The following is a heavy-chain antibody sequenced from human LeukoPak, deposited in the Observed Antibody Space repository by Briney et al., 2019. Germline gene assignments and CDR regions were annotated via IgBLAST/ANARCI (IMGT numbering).Heavy chain of an antibody. J-gene: IGHJ6*02. Sequence: GGSLRLSCTVSGFIVSSKYMSWVRQAPGKGLEWVAVIYSGGATYYAGSVKGRFTISRDNSKNTLYLQMNSLGAEDRAVYYRARAAFASSWYEGGLDVWGQGTTVTVSS. CDR3: ARAAFASSWYEGGLDV. CDR1: GFIVSSKY. CDR2: IYSGGAT. D-gene: IGHD6-13*01. V-gene: IGHV3-66*01.